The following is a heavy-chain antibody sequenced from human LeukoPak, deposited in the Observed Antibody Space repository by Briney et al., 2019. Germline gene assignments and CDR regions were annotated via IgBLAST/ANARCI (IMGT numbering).Heavy chain of an antibody. CDR2: INPNSGGT. V-gene: IGHV1-2*06. J-gene: IGHJ4*02. CDR1: GYTFTGYY. D-gene: IGHD3-22*01. Sequence: GASVKVSCKASGYTFTGYYMHWVRQAPGQGLEWKGRINPNSGGTNYAQKFQGRVTMTRDTSISTAYMELSRLRSDDTAVYYCARDDYSSGYYLDYWGQGTLVTVSS. CDR3: ARDDYSSGYYLDY.